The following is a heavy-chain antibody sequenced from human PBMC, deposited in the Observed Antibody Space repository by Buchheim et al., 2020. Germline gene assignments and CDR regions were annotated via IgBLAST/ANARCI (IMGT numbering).Heavy chain of an antibody. V-gene: IGHV3-23*01. CDR2: ISGSGDGT. J-gene: IGHJ4*02. D-gene: IGHD5-18*01. CDR3: AKSLRGYSFDYFDY. CDR1: GFTFSSYA. Sequence: EVQLLESGGGFVQPGGSLRLSCAASGFTFSSYAMSWVRQAPGKGLEWVSGISGSGDGTNYVDSVKGRFPISRDNSKHTLYLQMNSLRAEDTALYYCAKSLRGYSFDYFDYWGQGTL.